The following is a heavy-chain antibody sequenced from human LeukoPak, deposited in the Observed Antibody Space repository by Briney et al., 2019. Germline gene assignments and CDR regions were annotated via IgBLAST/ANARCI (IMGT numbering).Heavy chain of an antibody. Sequence: PSETLSLTCTVSGASISSYYWSWIRQSPGKGLEWIGYIYYSGRTNYNTSLKSRVTISLDTSKNQFPLRLTSATAADTAVYYCARGGYYGSGNDFRFDPWGQGTLVTVSS. CDR3: ARGGYYGSGNDFRFDP. V-gene: IGHV4-59*01. D-gene: IGHD3-10*01. CDR1: GASISSYY. CDR2: IYYSGRT. J-gene: IGHJ5*02.